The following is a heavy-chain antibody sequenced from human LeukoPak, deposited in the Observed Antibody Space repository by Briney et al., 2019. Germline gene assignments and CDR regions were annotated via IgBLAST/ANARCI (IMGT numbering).Heavy chain of an antibody. D-gene: IGHD3-10*02. CDR1: GFTFSSYG. Sequence: GGSLRLSCAASGFTFSSYGMSWVRQAPGKGLEWVSYISSSGSTIYYADSVKGRFTISRDNAKNSLYLQMNSLRAEDTAVYYFAGLGITMIGGVWGKGTTVTISS. V-gene: IGHV3-48*04. CDR2: ISSSGSTI. J-gene: IGHJ6*04. CDR3: AGLGITMIGGV.